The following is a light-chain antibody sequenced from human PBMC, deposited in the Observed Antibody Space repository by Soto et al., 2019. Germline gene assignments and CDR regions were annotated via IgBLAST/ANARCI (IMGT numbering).Light chain of an antibody. CDR2: DVN. CDR1: ASDIGGYTF. V-gene: IGLV2-8*01. J-gene: IGLJ1*01. Sequence: QSVLTQPPAASGSPGQSVAISCTGTASDIGGYTFVSWYQQHPGKAPKLLIYDVNKRPSGVPDRFSGSQSGNTASLTVSGLQAEDEAYYYCSAHGGTNPYVFGTGTKLTVL. CDR3: SAHGGTNPYV.